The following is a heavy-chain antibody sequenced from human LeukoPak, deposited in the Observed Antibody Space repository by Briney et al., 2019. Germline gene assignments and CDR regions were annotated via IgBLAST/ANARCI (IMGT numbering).Heavy chain of an antibody. Sequence: PGGFLRLSCAASGFTVSSNYMSWVRQAPGKGLVWVAVIWSDGSRKEYIDSVKDRFTVSRDNSKNTLYLQMNSLRAEDTALYFCAKDLGVLRSGERHPDNWFDSWGQGTLVTVSS. CDR2: IWSDGSRK. D-gene: IGHD1-1*01. CDR3: AKDLGVLRSGERHPDNWFDS. J-gene: IGHJ5*01. V-gene: IGHV3-33*06. CDR1: GFTVSSNY.